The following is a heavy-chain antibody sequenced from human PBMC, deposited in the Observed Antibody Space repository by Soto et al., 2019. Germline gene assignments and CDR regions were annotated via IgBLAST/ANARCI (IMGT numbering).Heavy chain of an antibody. CDR1: GDYVTTGSSS. J-gene: IGHJ4*01. V-gene: IGHV4-61*01. CDR2: ISYSGGT. Sequence: QVQLQESGPGLVKPSETLSLTCTVSGDYVTTGSSSWTLIRQPPGNGLEWIGNISYSGGTNYNPSHKGRVTIALDSDKNQFSLKLTSVTAADTAVYYCAKMWMTRYDYWGHGSLVTVSS. CDR3: AKMWMTRYDY. D-gene: IGHD5-12*01.